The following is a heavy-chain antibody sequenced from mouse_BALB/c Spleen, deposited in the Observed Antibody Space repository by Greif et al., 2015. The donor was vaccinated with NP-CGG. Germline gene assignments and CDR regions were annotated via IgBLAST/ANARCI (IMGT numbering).Heavy chain of an antibody. CDR3: ARSQGYYFDY. CDR1: GYAFSSYW. J-gene: IGHJ2*01. CDR2: IYPGDGDT. Sequence: VQLQQSGAELVRPGSSAKISCKAFGYAFSSYWMNWVKQRPRQGLEWIGQIYPGDGDTNYNGKFKGKATLTADKSSSTAYMQLRSLKSEDSAVYFCARSQGYYFDYWGQGTTLTVSS. V-gene: IGHV1-80*01.